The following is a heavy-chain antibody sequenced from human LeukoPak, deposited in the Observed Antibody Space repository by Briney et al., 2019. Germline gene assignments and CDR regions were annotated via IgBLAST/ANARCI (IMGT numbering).Heavy chain of an antibody. V-gene: IGHV1-8*03. CDR3: ARGGRYYDSSIDVYFDYHFMQD. CDR1: GYTFTSYD. Sequence: GASVKVSCKASGYTFTSYDINWVRQATGQGPEWLGWINPKSGITSYAPKFQGRVTFSRNTSISTVYLDMGSLTSEDTAVYFCARGGRYYDSSIDVYFDYHFMQDWGQGTTVTVSS. J-gene: IGHJ6*03. D-gene: IGHD3-9*01. CDR2: INPKSGIT.